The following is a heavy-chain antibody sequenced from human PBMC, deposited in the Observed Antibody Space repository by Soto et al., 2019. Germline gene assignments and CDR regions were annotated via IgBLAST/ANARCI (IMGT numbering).Heavy chain of an antibody. CDR1: GXTFSSYA. CDR3: ARGRDGYLTLKPLQFDY. CDR2: IIPIFGTA. V-gene: IGHV1-69*13. Sequence: ASVKVSCKASGXTFSSYAISWVRQAPGQGLEWMGGIIPIFGTANYAQKFQGRVTITADESTSTAYMELSSLRSEDTAVYYCARGRDGYLTLKPLQFDYWGQGTLVTVSS. D-gene: IGHD5-12*01. J-gene: IGHJ4*02.